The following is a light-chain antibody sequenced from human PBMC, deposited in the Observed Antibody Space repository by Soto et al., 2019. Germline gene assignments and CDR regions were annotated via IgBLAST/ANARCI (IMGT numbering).Light chain of an antibody. V-gene: IGLV2-14*01. CDR2: DVS. J-gene: IGLJ2*01. Sequence: QSALTQPASVSGSPGQSITISCTGTSSDVGGYNYVSWYQQHPGKAPKLMIYDVSNRPSGVSNRFSGSTSGNTASLTISGLHAEDEDDYYCSSYTSSSTPLVFGRGTKVTVL. CDR3: SSYTSSSTPLV. CDR1: SSDVGGYNY.